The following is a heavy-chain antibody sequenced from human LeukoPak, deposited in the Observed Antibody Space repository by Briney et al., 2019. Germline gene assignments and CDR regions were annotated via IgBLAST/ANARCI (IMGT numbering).Heavy chain of an antibody. D-gene: IGHD6-19*01. Sequence: SETLSLTCAVYGGSFSGYYWSWIRQPPGKGLEWIGEINQSGSTNYNPSLKSRVTISVDTSKNQFSLKLSSVTAADTAVYYCARPIAVAGTGEYYFDYWGQGTLVTVSS. V-gene: IGHV4-34*01. CDR3: ARPIAVAGTGEYYFDY. J-gene: IGHJ4*02. CDR1: GGSFSGYY. CDR2: INQSGST.